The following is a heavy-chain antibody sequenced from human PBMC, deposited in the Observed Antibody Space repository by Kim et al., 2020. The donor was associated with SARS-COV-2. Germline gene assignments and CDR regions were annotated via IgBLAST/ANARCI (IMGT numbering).Heavy chain of an antibody. CDR3: ARDMAAAGWNWFDP. CDR2: IHYSGST. Sequence: SETLSLTCTVSGGSITSYYWSWIRQPPGKGLEWIGYIHYSGSTNYNPSLKNQVTISVDTSKNQFSLKLSSVTAADTAVYYCARDMAAAGWNWFDPWGQGTLVTVSS. D-gene: IGHD6-13*01. CDR1: GGSITSYY. J-gene: IGHJ5*02. V-gene: IGHV4-59*01.